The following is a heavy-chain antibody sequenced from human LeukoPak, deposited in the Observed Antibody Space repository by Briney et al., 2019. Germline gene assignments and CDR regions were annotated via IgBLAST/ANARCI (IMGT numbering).Heavy chain of an antibody. CDR1: GYTFTSYG. V-gene: IGHV1-18*01. D-gene: IGHD5-24*01. Sequence: ASVKVSCKASGYTFTSYGINWVRQAPGQGLEWMGWISTYNGHTNYAQKFQGRVTMTTDTSTSTASMELRSLRSDDTPVYYCARDASTIRFDYWGQGTLVTVSS. J-gene: IGHJ4*02. CDR2: ISTYNGHT. CDR3: ARDASTIRFDY.